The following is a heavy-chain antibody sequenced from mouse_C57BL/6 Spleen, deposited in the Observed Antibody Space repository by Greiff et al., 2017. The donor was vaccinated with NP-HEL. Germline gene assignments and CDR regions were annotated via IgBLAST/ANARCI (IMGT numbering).Heavy chain of an antibody. V-gene: IGHV1-82*01. J-gene: IGHJ1*03. CDR1: GYAFSSSW. CDR3: AVDYYGSSRYWYFDV. D-gene: IGHD1-1*01. Sequence: QVQLQQSGPELVKPGASVKISCKASGYAFSSSWMNWVKQRPGKGLEWIGRIYPGDGDTNYNGKFKGKATLTADKSSSTAYMQLSSLTSEDSAVYFCAVDYYGSSRYWYFDVWGTGTTVTVSS. CDR2: IYPGDGDT.